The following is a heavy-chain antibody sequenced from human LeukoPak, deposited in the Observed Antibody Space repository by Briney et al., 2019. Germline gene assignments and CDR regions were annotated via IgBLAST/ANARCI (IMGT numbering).Heavy chain of an antibody. Sequence: GASVKVSCKVSGYTLTELSVYWVRQAPGKGLEWMGGFDREDGEIIYAQKFQGRVTITADESTSTAYMELSSLRSEDTAVYYCYYDSSGPSFFDYWGQGTLVTVSS. D-gene: IGHD3-22*01. J-gene: IGHJ4*02. V-gene: IGHV1-24*01. CDR3: YYDSSGPSFFDY. CDR2: FDREDGEI. CDR1: GYTLTELS.